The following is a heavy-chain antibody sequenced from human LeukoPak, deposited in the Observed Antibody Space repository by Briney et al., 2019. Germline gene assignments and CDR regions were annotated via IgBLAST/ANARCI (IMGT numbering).Heavy chain of an antibody. CDR2: IYHSGST. CDR1: GGSISSYY. D-gene: IGHD3-9*01. CDR3: ARGIILTGYVDY. V-gene: IGHV4-59*08. J-gene: IGHJ4*02. Sequence: SSETLSLTCTVSGGSISSYYWSWIRQPPGKGLEWTGGIYHSGSTFYTPSLKSRVTISVDTSKNQFSLKLSSVTAADTAVYYCARGIILTGYVDYWGQGTLVTVSS.